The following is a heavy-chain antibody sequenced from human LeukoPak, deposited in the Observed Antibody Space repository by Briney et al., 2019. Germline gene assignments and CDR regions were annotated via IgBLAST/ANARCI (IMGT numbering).Heavy chain of an antibody. CDR3: ARDQCSSTSCPDAFDI. J-gene: IGHJ3*02. CDR1: GGSISSGGYY. D-gene: IGHD2-2*01. CDR2: IYHSGST. Sequence: SETLSLTCTVSGGSISSGGYYWSWLRQPPGKGLEWIGYIYHSGSTYYNPSLKSRVTISVDRSKNQFSLKLSSVTAADTAVYYCARDQCSSTSCPDAFDIWGQGTMVTVSS. V-gene: IGHV4-30-2*01.